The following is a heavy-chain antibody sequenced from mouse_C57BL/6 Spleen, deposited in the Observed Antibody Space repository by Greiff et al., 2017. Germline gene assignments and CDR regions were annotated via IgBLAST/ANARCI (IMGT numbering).Heavy chain of an antibody. CDR1: GFTFSDYG. V-gene: IGHV5-17*01. CDR3: ARWTVTTGYYFDD. D-gene: IGHD2-2*01. Sequence: EVQGVESGGGLVKPGGSLKLSCAASGFTFSDYGMHWVRQAPEKGLEWVAYISSGSSTIYYADTVKGRFTISRDNAKNTLFLQMTRLRSEDTAMYYCARWTVTTGYYFDDWGQGTTLTVSS. CDR2: ISSGSSTI. J-gene: IGHJ2*01.